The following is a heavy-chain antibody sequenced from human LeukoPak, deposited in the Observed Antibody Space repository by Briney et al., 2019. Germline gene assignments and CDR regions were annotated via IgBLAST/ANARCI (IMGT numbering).Heavy chain of an antibody. D-gene: IGHD6-19*01. CDR1: GFTFSSYA. J-gene: IGHJ4*02. Sequence: GGSLRLSCAASGFTFSSYAMSWVRQAPGKGLECVSTTSGRGGSTYYADSVKGRFTISRDDSKNTLFLQMNSMRAEDTAVYYCAKVGANPGIAVAGRGYYFDFWGQGTLVTVSS. V-gene: IGHV3-23*01. CDR2: TSGRGGST. CDR3: AKVGANPGIAVAGRGYYFDF.